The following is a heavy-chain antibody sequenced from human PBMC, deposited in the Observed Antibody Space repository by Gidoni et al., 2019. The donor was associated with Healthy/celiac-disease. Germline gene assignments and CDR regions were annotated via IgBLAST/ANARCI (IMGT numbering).Heavy chain of an antibody. CDR1: GLTFSRAA. Sequence: EVQLLESGGGLVQHGGSLTLSCAASGLTFSRAAIGWVRQAPGKGLEWVSAISGSGGSTYYADSVKGRFTISRDNSKNTLYLQMNSLRAEDTAVYYCAKFTKGYYYDSSGYDAFDIWGQGTMVTVSS. CDR3: AKFTKGYYYDSSGYDAFDI. V-gene: IGHV3-23*01. D-gene: IGHD3-22*01. J-gene: IGHJ3*02. CDR2: ISGSGGST.